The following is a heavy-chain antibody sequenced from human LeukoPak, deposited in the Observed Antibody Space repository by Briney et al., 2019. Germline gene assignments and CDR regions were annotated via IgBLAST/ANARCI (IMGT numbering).Heavy chain of an antibody. D-gene: IGHD3-10*01. CDR1: GSRFTSYW. Sequence: GESLQISCQGSGSRFTSYWIGWVRPMPGKGLEWMGIIYPGDSDTRYSPSFQGQVTISADKSVSTAYLQWSSLKASDTAMYYCASGSGYYGSGSSPTFDYWGQGTLVTVSS. CDR2: IYPGDSDT. J-gene: IGHJ4*02. V-gene: IGHV5-51*01. CDR3: ASGSGYYGSGSSPTFDY.